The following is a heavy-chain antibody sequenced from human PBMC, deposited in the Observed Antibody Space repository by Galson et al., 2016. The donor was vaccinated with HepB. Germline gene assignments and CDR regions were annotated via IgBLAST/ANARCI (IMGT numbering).Heavy chain of an antibody. CDR3: ARRFPRYDILTDDYYYYLDA. Sequence: SLRLSCAASGFTFNVYWMTWVRQAPGKGLEWVANIKQDGNEKHYVDSVKGRFTISRDNANVSLHLEMNSLRAEDTAVYYCARRFPRYDILTDDYYYYLDAWGKGTTVTVSS. D-gene: IGHD3-9*01. V-gene: IGHV3-7*03. CDR2: IKQDGNEK. CDR1: GFTFNVYW. J-gene: IGHJ6*03.